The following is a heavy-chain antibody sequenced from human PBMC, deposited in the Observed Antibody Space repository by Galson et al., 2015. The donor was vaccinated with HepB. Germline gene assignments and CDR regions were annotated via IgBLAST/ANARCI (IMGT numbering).Heavy chain of an antibody. V-gene: IGHV5-10-1*01. D-gene: IGHD1-26*01. CDR1: GYSFTSYW. Sequence: QSGAEVKKPGESLRISCKGSGYSFTSYWISWVRQMPGKGLEWMGRIDPSDSYTNYSPSFQGHVTISADKSISTAYLQWSSLKASDTAMYYCARRPRVGARYGGLNWFDPWGQGTLVTVSS. CDR2: IDPSDSYT. J-gene: IGHJ5*02. CDR3: ARRPRVGARYGGLNWFDP.